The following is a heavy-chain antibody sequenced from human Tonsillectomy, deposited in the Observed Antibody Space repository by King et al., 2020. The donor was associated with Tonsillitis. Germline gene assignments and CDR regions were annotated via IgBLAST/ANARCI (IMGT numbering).Heavy chain of an antibody. D-gene: IGHD2-15*01. CDR3: AHSPPAPYCSGSGCYFDY. CDR1: GDTFSTYG. CDR2: IIPFLSST. V-gene: IGHV1-69*01. Sequence: VQLVESGAEVTKPGSSVKVSCNPSGDTFSTYGISWVRQAPGQGLEWMGRIIPFLSSTNYAQKFQGRLTITADGSTSTAYMELSSLRSEDTAVYYCAHSPPAPYCSGSGCYFDYWGQGTLVTVSS. J-gene: IGHJ4*03.